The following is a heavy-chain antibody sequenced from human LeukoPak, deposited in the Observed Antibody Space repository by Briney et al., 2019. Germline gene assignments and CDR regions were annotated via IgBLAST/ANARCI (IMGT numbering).Heavy chain of an antibody. Sequence: PGGSLRLSCAASGFTFSSYWMSWVRQAPGKGLEWVANIKQDGSEKYYVDSVKGRFTISRDNAKNSLYLQMNSLRAEDTAVYYCARGLPYYYDSSGYFPLDYWGQGTLVTVSS. CDR2: IKQDGSEK. J-gene: IGHJ4*02. CDR3: ARGLPYYYDSSGYFPLDY. D-gene: IGHD3-22*01. CDR1: GFTFSSYW. V-gene: IGHV3-7*01.